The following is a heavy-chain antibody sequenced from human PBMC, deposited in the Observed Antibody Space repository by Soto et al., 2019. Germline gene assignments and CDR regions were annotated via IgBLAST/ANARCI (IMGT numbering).Heavy chain of an antibody. CDR3: ASSYAGPQLGHYYYYGMEV. D-gene: IGHD6-6*01. Sequence: ASVKVSCKASGYTFTGYYMHCVRQAPGQGLEWMGWINPNSGGTNYAQKFQGWVTMTRDTSISTAYMELSRLRSDDTAVYYCASSYAGPQLGHYYYYGMEVWGQGTTVTVSS. CDR1: GYTFTGYY. V-gene: IGHV1-2*04. J-gene: IGHJ6*02. CDR2: INPNSGGT.